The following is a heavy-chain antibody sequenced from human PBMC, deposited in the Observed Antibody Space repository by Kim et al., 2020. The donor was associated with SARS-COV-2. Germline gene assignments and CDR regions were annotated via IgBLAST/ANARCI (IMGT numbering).Heavy chain of an antibody. Sequence: ASVKVSCKASGYTFTSYGISWVRQAPGQGLEWMGWISAYNGNTNYAQKLQGRVTMTTDTSTSTAYMELMSLRSDDTAVYYCAREGGPGFGESGVTVPDYWGQGTLVTVSS. J-gene: IGHJ4*02. CDR2: ISAYNGNT. CDR3: AREGGPGFGESGVTVPDY. V-gene: IGHV1-18*04. CDR1: GYTFTSYG. D-gene: IGHD3-10*01.